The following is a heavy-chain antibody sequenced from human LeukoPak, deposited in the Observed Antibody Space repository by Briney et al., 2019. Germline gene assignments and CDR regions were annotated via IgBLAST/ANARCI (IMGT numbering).Heavy chain of an antibody. Sequence: GGSLRLSCAASGFTFSSYYMNWVRQAPGRGLEWVSSISSTSSYIYYADSVKGRFTISRDNADNSLYLQMNSLRAEDTAVYYCAKDIQLSTWGLGTMVTVSS. J-gene: IGHJ3*01. CDR3: AKDIQLST. CDR2: ISSTSSYI. CDR1: GFTFSSYY. D-gene: IGHD5-24*01. V-gene: IGHV3-21*01.